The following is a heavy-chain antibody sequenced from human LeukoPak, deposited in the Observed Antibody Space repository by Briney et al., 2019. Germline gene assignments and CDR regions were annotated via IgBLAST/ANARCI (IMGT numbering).Heavy chain of an antibody. CDR3: ARTTYYDFWSGYYTDY. J-gene: IGHJ4*02. D-gene: IGHD3-3*01. CDR2: ISAYNGNT. V-gene: IGHV1-18*01. CDR1: GYTFTSYG. Sequence: ASVKVSCKASGYTFTSYGISWVQQAPGQGLEWMGWISAYNGNTNYAQKLQGRVTMTTDTSTSTAYMELRSLRSDDTAVYYCARTTYYDFWSGYYTDYWGQGTLVTVSS.